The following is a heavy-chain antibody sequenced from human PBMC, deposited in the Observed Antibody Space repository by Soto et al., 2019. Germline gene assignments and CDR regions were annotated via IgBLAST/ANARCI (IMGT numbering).Heavy chain of an antibody. CDR1: GFTVSSNY. CDR3: ARDSYGSSWYGEDYYYMDV. D-gene: IGHD6-13*01. J-gene: IGHJ6*03. CDR2: IYSGGST. Sequence: EVQLVESGGGLVQPGGSLRLSCAASGFTVSSNYMSWVRQAPGKGLEWVSVIYSGGSTYYADSVKGRFTISRDNSKNTLYLQMNSLRAEDTAVYYCARDSYGSSWYGEDYYYMDVWGKGTTVTVSS. V-gene: IGHV3-66*01.